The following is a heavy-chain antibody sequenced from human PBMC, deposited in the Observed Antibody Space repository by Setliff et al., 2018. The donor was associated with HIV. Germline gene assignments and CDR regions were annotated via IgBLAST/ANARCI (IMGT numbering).Heavy chain of an antibody. CDR1: GYTFSDYY. D-gene: IGHD6-13*01. J-gene: IGHJ5*01. CDR2: INPLSDT. Sequence: ASVKVSCKASGYTFSDYYLHWVRQAPGQAIEWMGWINPLSDTDYAQNFQGRVTLTTDTSINTAYMELHRLTSGDTAVYFCARGRVRAAAVTGLDWFDFWGQGSLVTVSS. V-gene: IGHV1-2*02. CDR3: ARGRVRAAAVTGLDWFDF.